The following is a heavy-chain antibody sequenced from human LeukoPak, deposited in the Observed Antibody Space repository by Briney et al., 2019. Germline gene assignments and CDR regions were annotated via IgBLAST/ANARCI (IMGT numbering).Heavy chain of an antibody. V-gene: IGHV1-18*01. J-gene: IGHJ4*02. CDR1: GYTFTSYG. Sequence: ASVKVSCKASGYTFTSYGISWVRQAPGQGLEWMGWISAYNGNTNYAQKLQGRVTMTTDTSTSKAYMELRSLRSDDPAVYYCARGPKRAVVPAARLFDYWGQGTLVTVSS. CDR2: ISAYNGNT. CDR3: ARGPKRAVVPAARLFDY. D-gene: IGHD2-2*01.